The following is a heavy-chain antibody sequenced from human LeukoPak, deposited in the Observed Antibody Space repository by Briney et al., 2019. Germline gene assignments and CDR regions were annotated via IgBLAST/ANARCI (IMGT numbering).Heavy chain of an antibody. V-gene: IGHV4-61*05. D-gene: IGHD3-22*01. Sequence: SETLSLTCTVSGGSISSSSYYWGWIRQPPGKGLEWIGYIYYSGSTNYNPSLKSRVTISVDTSKNQFSLKLSSVTAADTAVYYCARSKYYYDSSGYEWYYFDYWGQGTLVTVSS. J-gene: IGHJ4*02. CDR2: IYYSGST. CDR3: ARSKYYYDSSGYEWYYFDY. CDR1: GGSISSSSYY.